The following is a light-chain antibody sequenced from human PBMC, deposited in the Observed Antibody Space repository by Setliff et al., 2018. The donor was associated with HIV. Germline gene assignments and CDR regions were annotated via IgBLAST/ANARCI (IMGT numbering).Light chain of an antibody. J-gene: IGLJ1*01. Sequence: SYELTQPPSVSVAPGKTARITCGGNNIGSKSVHWYQQKPGQAPVLVIYYDSDRPSGIPERFSGSNSGNTATLTITRVEAGEEAGYYCQVWDSSSGLYVFGTGTKVTVL. CDR2: YDS. CDR1: NIGSKS. V-gene: IGLV3-21*04. CDR3: QVWDSSSGLYV.